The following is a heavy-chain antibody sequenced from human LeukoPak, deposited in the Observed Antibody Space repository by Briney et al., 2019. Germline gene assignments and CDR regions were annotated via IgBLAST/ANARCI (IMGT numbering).Heavy chain of an antibody. CDR3: ARVSEATIAVAGTFFDY. CDR2: ISSSGSTI. Sequence: GGSLRLSCAASGFTFSSYEMNWVRQAPRKGLECVSYISSSGSTIYYADSVKGRFTISRDNAKNSLYLQMDSLRAEDTAVYYCARVSEATIAVAGTFFDYWGKGTLVTVSS. D-gene: IGHD6-19*01. J-gene: IGHJ4*02. CDR1: GFTFSSYE. V-gene: IGHV3-48*03.